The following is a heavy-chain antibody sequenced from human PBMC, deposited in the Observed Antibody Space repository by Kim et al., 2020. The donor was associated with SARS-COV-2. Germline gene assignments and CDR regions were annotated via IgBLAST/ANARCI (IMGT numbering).Heavy chain of an antibody. CDR2: GGT. V-gene: IGHV1-2*02. Sequence: GGTNYAQKFQGRVTMTRDTSISTAYRELSRLRSDDTAVYYCARGQVMWDVWGQGTTVTVSS. CDR3: ARGQVMWDV. J-gene: IGHJ6*02. D-gene: IGHD2-8*01.